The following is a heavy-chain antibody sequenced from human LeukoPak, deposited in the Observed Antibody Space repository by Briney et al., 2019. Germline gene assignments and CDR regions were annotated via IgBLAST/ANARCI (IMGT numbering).Heavy chain of an antibody. D-gene: IGHD6-19*01. J-gene: IGHJ4*02. V-gene: IGHV3-30*18. Sequence: GGSLRLSCAASGFTFSSYGMHWVRQAPGKGLEWVAVISYDGSNKYYADSVKGRFTISRDNSKNTLYLQMNSLRAEDTAVYYCANRIAVAEGYWGQGTLVTVSS. CDR1: GFTFSSYG. CDR3: ANRIAVAEGY. CDR2: ISYDGSNK.